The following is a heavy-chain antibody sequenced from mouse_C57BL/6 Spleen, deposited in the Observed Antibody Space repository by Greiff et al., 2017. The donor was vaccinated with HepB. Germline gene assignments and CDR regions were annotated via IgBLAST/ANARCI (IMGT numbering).Heavy chain of an antibody. V-gene: IGHV1-81*01. CDR1: GYTFTSYG. J-gene: IGHJ2*01. Sequence: VKLMESGAELARPGASVKLSCKASGYTFTSYGISWVKQRTGQGLEWIGEIYPRSGNTYYNEKFKGKATLTADKSSSTAYMELRSLTSEDSAVYFCARSYRGFDYWGQGTTLTVSS. D-gene: IGHD1-1*01. CDR2: IYPRSGNT. CDR3: ARSYRGFDY.